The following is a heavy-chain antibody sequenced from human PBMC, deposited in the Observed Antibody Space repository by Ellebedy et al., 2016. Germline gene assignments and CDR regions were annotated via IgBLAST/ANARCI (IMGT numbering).Heavy chain of an antibody. D-gene: IGHD1-14*01. V-gene: IGHV1-2*02. CDR1: GYTFADYY. CDR3: ARDRTTIIHDY. CDR2: INPNSGGT. J-gene: IGHJ4*02. Sequence: ASVKVSCKASGYTFADYYMHWVRQAPGQGLEVMGWINPNSGGTNYAQKFQGRVTMTRDTSISTAYMELSSLTSDDTAVYYCARDRTTIIHDYWGQGTLVTVSS.